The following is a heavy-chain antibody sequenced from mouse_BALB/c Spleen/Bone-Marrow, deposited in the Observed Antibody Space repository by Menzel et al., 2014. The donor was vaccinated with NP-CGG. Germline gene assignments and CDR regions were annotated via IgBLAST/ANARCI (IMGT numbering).Heavy chain of an antibody. CDR2: IHFSGYT. D-gene: IGHD1-1*01. CDR3: TRETTVVADFDY. Sequence: EVQLVESGPDLVKPSQSLSLTCTVTGYSITSGHGRHWIRQFPGNRLQWMGYIHFSGYTDYNPSLKSRISITRDTSKNQFFLQLNSVTTEDTGTYYCTRETTVVADFDYWGQGTTLAVSS. CDR1: GYSITSGHG. V-gene: IGHV3-1*02. J-gene: IGHJ2*01.